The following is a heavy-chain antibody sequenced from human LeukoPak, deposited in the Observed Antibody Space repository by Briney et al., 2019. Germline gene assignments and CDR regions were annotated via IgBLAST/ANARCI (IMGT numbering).Heavy chain of an antibody. CDR1: GFTFSSYA. J-gene: IGHJ4*02. V-gene: IGHV3-23*01. Sequence: PGGSLRLSCAASGFTFSSYAVSWVRQAPGKGLEWVSAISGSGGSTYYADSVKGRFTISRDNSKNTLYLQMNSLRAEDTAVYYCAKGNRGYSYGSWDYWGQGTLVTVSS. CDR3: AKGNRGYSYGSWDY. CDR2: ISGSGGST. D-gene: IGHD5-18*01.